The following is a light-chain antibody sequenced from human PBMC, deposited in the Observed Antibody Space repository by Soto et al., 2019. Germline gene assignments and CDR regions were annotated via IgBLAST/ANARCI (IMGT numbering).Light chain of an antibody. Sequence: AIRMTQSPSSFSASTGDRVTITCRASQGISSYLAWYQQKPGKAPKLLIYAASTLQSGVPSRFSGSGSGTEFTLTISCLQSEDFATYYRQQYYSYPYTFGQGTKLEIK. V-gene: IGKV1-8*01. CDR3: QQYYSYPYT. CDR1: QGISSY. J-gene: IGKJ2*01. CDR2: AAS.